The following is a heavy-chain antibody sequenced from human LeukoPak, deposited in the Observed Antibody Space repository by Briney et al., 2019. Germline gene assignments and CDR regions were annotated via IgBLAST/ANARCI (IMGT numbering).Heavy chain of an antibody. J-gene: IGHJ3*02. Sequence: SETLSLTCTVPGGSISSYYWTWIRQPPGKGLEWIGYIYYSGSTNYNPSLKSRVTISVDTSKTQFSLKLSSVTAADSAVYYCARGVRYFDWLPPGAFGIWGQGTMVTVSS. V-gene: IGHV4-59*01. CDR3: ARGVRYFDWLPPGAFGI. D-gene: IGHD3-9*01. CDR1: GGSISSYY. CDR2: IYYSGST.